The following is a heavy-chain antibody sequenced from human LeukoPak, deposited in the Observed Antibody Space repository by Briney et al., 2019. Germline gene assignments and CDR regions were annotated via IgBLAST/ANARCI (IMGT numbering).Heavy chain of an antibody. D-gene: IGHD6-19*01. J-gene: IGHJ4*02. CDR3: ARDRHPYSSGRYKGGGIDY. V-gene: IGHV4-39*07. CDR1: GGSISSSSYC. CDR2: IYYSGST. Sequence: PSETLSLTCTVSGGSISSSSYCWGWIRQPPGKGLEWIGSIYYSGSTYYNPSLKSRVTISVDTSKNQFSLKLSSVTAADTAVYYCARDRHPYSSGRYKGGGIDYWGQGTLVTVSS.